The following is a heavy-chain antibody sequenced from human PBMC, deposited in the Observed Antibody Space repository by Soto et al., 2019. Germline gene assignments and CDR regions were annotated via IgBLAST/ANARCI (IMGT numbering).Heavy chain of an antibody. J-gene: IGHJ4*02. CDR1: GFTFSNYG. Sequence: QVQLVESGGGVVQPGRSLRLSCAASGFTFSNYGIHWVRQSPGIGLEWVAVISYDGGNKYYADSVKGRFTISRDNYKNTLYLQMNSLRAEDTAVYDCSKDLSSSGYSDVDYWGQGSLVTVSS. D-gene: IGHD3-22*01. V-gene: IGHV3-30*18. CDR2: ISYDGGNK. CDR3: SKDLSSSGYSDVDY.